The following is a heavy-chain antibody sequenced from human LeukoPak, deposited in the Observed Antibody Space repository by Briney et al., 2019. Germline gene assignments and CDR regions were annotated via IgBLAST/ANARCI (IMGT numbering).Heavy chain of an antibody. CDR1: GFTFSNYG. CDR2: ISYDGSNK. CDR3: AKPLYFGESLNWFDP. V-gene: IGHV3-30*18. D-gene: IGHD3-10*01. Sequence: GGSLRLSCAASGFTFSNYGMHWVRQGPGKGLEWVAVISYDGSNKHYADSVNGRFTISRDNSKNTLYLQMNSLRVEDSAVYYCAKPLYFGESLNWFDPWGQGTLVTVSS. J-gene: IGHJ5*02.